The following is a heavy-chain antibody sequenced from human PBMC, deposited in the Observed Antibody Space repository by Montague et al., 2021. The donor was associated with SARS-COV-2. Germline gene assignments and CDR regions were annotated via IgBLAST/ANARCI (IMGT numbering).Heavy chain of an antibody. V-gene: IGHV4-31*03. D-gene: IGHD3-22*01. Sequence: TLSLTCTVSGGSISSGGYYWSWIRQPPGKGLEWIGCIYYSGSTYYNPSLKSRVTISVDTSKNQFSLKLSSVTAADTAVYYCASDRITMIVVVDAFDIWGQGTMVTVSS. CDR3: ASDRITMIVVVDAFDI. CDR1: GGSISSGGYY. CDR2: IYYSGST. J-gene: IGHJ3*02.